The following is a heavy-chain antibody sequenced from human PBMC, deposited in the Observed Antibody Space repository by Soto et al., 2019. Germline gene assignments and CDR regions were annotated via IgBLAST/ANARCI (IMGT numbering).Heavy chain of an antibody. Sequence: QVQLVESGGDLVKPGGSLRLSCAASGYTFSDYYMSWIRQAPGKGLEWISYIDTSGTKIYYSDSVKGRFTITRDNAKNSLYLEMNSLRDEDTAVYYCASHYDMWSGYLSPVDYWGQGHLVTVSS. V-gene: IGHV3-11*01. J-gene: IGHJ4*02. CDR3: ASHYDMWSGYLSPVDY. CDR1: GYTFSDYY. D-gene: IGHD3-3*01. CDR2: IDTSGTKI.